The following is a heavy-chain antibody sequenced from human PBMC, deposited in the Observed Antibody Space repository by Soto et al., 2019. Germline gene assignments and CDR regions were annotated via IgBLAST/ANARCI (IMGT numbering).Heavy chain of an antibody. CDR3: ASDRPPHAFDI. J-gene: IGHJ3*02. Sequence: SETLSLTCTVSGGSISSSRYYWGWIRQPPGKGLEWIGSIYYSGSTYYNSSLKIRVTISGDTSKNQFSLKLSSVTAADTAVYYCASDRPPHAFDIWGQGTMVTVSS. CDR1: GGSISSSRYY. D-gene: IGHD3-22*01. V-gene: IGHV4-39*01. CDR2: IYYSGST.